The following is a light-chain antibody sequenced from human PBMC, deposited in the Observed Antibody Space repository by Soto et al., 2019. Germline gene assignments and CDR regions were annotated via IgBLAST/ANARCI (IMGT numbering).Light chain of an antibody. Sequence: EIVLTQSTGTLSLSPGERLTLSCRASQTVTNNYLAWYQQKPGQAPRLLIFGASSRATGIPDRFSGSGSGTDFTLTINRMEPEDFAVYYCQQYGSSPPDTFGQGTRLEIK. J-gene: IGKJ5*01. CDR3: QQYGSSPPDT. CDR2: GAS. CDR1: QTVTNNY. V-gene: IGKV3-20*01.